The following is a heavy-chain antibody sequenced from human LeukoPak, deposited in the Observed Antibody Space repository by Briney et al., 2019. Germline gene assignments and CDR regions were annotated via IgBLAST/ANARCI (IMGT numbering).Heavy chain of an antibody. D-gene: IGHD3-16*01. J-gene: IGHJ4*02. CDR3: AREATWGEWYFDH. V-gene: IGHV3-30*03. Sequence: GRSLRLSCVASGITFSRHGMDWVRQAPGKGLEWVAVIADDGGVKQYADSVKGRFTVSRDNSKSTLYLEMNGLSVEDTAIYYCAREATWGEWYFDHWGQGTPVTVSS. CDR1: GITFSRHG. CDR2: IADDGGVK.